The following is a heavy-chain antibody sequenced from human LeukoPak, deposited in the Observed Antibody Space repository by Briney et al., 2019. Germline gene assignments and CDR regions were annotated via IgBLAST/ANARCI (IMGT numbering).Heavy chain of an antibody. D-gene: IGHD3-3*01. CDR1: GGSISSYY. CDR3: AKVATFGVVEYYFDY. J-gene: IGHJ4*02. CDR2: IYTSGNT. Sequence: SETLSLTCTVSGGSISSYYWSWIRQPAGKGLEWIGRIYTSGNTNYNPSLKSRVTMSVDTSKKQFSLKLSSVTAADTAVYYCAKVATFGVVEYYFDYWGQGTLVTVSS. V-gene: IGHV4-4*07.